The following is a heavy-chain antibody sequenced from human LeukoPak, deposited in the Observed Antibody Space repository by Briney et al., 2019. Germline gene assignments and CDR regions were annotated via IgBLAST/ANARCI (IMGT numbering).Heavy chain of an antibody. CDR3: AKESQSIVVDTWGGY. CDR1: GFTFSSYA. D-gene: IGHD2-2*01. Sequence: GGSLRLSCAASGFTFSSYAMSWVRQAPGKGLEWVSSISGSGGSTYHADSVKGRFTISRDNSKNTLYLQMNSLRAEDTALYYCAKESQSIVVDTWGGYWGQGTLVTVSS. V-gene: IGHV3-23*01. CDR2: ISGSGGST. J-gene: IGHJ4*02.